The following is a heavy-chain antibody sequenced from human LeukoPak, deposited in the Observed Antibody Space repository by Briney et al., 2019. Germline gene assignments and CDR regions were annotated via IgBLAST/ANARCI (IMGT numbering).Heavy chain of an antibody. V-gene: IGHV3-33*06. Sequence: GGSLRLSCAASGFTFSSFAMHWVRQAPGKGLEWVAVIWYDGSTKYYADSVKGRFTISRDNSKNTLYLQMNSLRDEDTAVYYCAKPRCGGDSCFLTPFDYWGQGTLLTVSS. J-gene: IGHJ4*02. D-gene: IGHD2-15*01. CDR1: GFTFSSFA. CDR2: IWYDGSTK. CDR3: AKPRCGGDSCFLTPFDY.